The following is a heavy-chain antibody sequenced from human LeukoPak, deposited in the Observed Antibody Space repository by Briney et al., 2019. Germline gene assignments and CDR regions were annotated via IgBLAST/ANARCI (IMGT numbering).Heavy chain of an antibody. J-gene: IGHJ5*02. CDR3: ARDGRQWVPLNWFDP. CDR1: GYTFNTCC. Sequence: ASVKAACKASGYTFNTCCINWERQAPGQRLEGRVGISPYNCNTNNAQNFQGKITLTTHTSPSMAYIALSGLRSDDTAVCYCARDGRQWVPLNWFDPCGQGTLVSVSS. V-gene: IGHV1-18*04. CDR2: ISPYNCNT. D-gene: IGHD6-19*01.